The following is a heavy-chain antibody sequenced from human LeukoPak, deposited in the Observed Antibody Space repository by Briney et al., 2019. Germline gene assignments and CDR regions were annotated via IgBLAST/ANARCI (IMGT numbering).Heavy chain of an antibody. V-gene: IGHV5-51*01. J-gene: IGHJ5*02. Sequence: GESLKISCQSSGHSFASYWIGWVRQMPGQGLEWMCIIYPWDSDTRYSPSFEGQVTISVDKSITTAYLQWTSLKASDTAMYYCARLAGNNWLDPWGQGTLVTVSS. CDR2: IYPWDSDT. CDR1: GHSFASYW. CDR3: ARLAGNNWLDP.